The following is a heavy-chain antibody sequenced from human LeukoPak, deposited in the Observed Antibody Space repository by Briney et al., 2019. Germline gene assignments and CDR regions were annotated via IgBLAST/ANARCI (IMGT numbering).Heavy chain of an antibody. J-gene: IGHJ6*03. V-gene: IGHV1-2*02. CDR3: ARVMVPSGWNYYYYYMDV. Sequence: ASVKVSCKASGYTFTSYYMHWVRQAPGQGLEWMGWINPNSGGTNYAQKLQGRVTMTTDTSTSTAYMELRSLRSDDTAVYYCARVMVPSGWNYYYYYMDVWGKGTTVTVSS. CDR2: INPNSGGT. D-gene: IGHD6-19*01. CDR1: GYTFTSYY.